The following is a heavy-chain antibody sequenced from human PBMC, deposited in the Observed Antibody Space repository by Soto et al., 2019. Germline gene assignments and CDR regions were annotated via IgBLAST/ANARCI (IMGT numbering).Heavy chain of an antibody. V-gene: IGHV5-10-1*01. J-gene: IGHJ6*02. CDR2: IDPSDSYT. CDR1: GYSFTSYW. Sequence: GASLKISCKGSGYSFTSYWISWVRQMPGKGLEWMGRIDPSDSYTNYSPSFQGHVTISADKSISTAYLQWSSLKASDTAMYYCARRNGNYYYYGMDVWGQGTTVTVSS. D-gene: IGHD1-26*01. CDR3: ARRNGNYYYYGMDV.